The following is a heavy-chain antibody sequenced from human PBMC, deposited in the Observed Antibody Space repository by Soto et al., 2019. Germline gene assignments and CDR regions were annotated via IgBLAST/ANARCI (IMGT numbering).Heavy chain of an antibody. CDR2: ISGSGGST. D-gene: IGHD4-4*01. V-gene: IGHV3-23*01. Sequence: WGSLRLSCAASGFTFSSYAMSWVRQAPGKGLEWVSAISGSGGSTYYADSVKGRFTISRDNSKNTLYLQMNSLRAEDTAVYYCAKEARRVYSNSLYNWFAPWGQGTLVTVSS. CDR3: AKEARRVYSNSLYNWFAP. CDR1: GFTFSSYA. J-gene: IGHJ5*02.